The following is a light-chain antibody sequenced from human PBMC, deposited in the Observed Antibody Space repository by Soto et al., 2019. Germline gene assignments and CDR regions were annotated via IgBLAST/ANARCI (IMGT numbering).Light chain of an antibody. J-gene: IGLJ2*01. V-gene: IGLV1-51*01. CDR3: GTWDSSLSAVL. CDR2: DNN. Sequence: QSALTQPPSVSAAPGQKVTISCSGSSSNIGNNYVSWYQQPPGTAPKLFIYDNNKRPSGIPDRFSGSKSGTSATLDITGLQTGDEAEYYCGTWDSSLSAVLFGGGTKLTVL. CDR1: SSNIGNNY.